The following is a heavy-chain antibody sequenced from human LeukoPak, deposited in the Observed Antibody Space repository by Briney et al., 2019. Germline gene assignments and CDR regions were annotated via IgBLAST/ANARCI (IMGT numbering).Heavy chain of an antibody. CDR3: ARASDRMYDEFWEGYFSSFDF. Sequence: GGSLRLSCAAPGFTFSSYWMHWVRQTPGKGLEWVAVMAHDGSNIYYAGSVQGRFTISRDNSKDTLYLQMNSLRLEDTAVYYCARASDRMYDEFWEGYFSSFDFWGQGTLVTVSS. D-gene: IGHD3-3*01. V-gene: IGHV3-30*03. J-gene: IGHJ4*02. CDR2: MAHDGSNI. CDR1: GFTFSSYW.